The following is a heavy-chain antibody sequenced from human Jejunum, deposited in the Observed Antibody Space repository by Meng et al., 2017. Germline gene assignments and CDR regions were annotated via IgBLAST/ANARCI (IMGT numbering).Heavy chain of an antibody. D-gene: IGHD6-19*01. V-gene: IGHV3-7*01. CDR3: ARDPGWGALDI. CDR1: GFSFSDHW. CDR2: IKQDGSEK. J-gene: IGHJ3*02. Sequence: GESLKISCAASGFSFSDHWMSWVRQAPGKGLEWVALIKQDGSEKRYVDSVKGRFTVSRDNAENSLYLQMNSLRAEDTAVYYCARDPGWGALDIWGQGTVVTVSS.